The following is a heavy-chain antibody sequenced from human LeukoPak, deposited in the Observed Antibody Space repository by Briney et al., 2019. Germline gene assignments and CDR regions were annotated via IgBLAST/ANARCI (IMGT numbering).Heavy chain of an antibody. CDR3: ARAHSDSYGYPDDAFDI. V-gene: IGHV7-4-1*02. D-gene: IGHD5-18*01. CDR1: GYTFTSYA. CDR2: INTNTGNP. Sequence: ASVKVSCKASGYTFTSYAMNWVRQAPGQGLEWMGWINTNTGNPTYAQGFTGRFVFSLDTSVSTAYLQISSLKAEDTAVYYCARAHSDSYGYPDDAFDIWGQGTMVTVSS. J-gene: IGHJ3*02.